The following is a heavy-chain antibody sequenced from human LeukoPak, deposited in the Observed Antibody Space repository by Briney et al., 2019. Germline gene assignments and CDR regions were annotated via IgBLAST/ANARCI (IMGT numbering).Heavy chain of an antibody. CDR3: ARIAVAGARGPWFDP. V-gene: IGHV4-34*01. CDR2: INHSGST. Sequence: PSETLSLTCAVYGGSFSGYYWSWIRQPPGKGLEWIGEINHSGSTNYNPPLKSRVTISVDTSKIQFSLKLSSVTAADTAVYYCARIAVAGARGPWFDPWGQGTLVTVSS. J-gene: IGHJ5*02. CDR1: GGSFSGYY. D-gene: IGHD6-19*01.